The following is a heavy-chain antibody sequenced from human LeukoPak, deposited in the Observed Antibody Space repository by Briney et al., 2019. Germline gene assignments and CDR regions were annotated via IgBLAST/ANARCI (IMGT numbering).Heavy chain of an antibody. CDR2: ISYIGST. V-gene: IGHV4-59*11. D-gene: IGHD4-17*01. CDR3: ARDLITVTKGFDI. J-gene: IGHJ3*02. CDR1: TDSFSSHY. Sequence: SETPSLTCAVSTDSFSSHYWGWIRQPPGKGLEWIGYISYIGSTNYNPSLKSRVTISIDTSKNQFSLKLRSVTAADTAVYYCARDLITVTKGFDIWGQGTMVSVSS.